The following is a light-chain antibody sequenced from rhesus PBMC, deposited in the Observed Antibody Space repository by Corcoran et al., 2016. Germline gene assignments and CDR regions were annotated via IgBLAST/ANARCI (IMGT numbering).Light chain of an antibody. V-gene: IGKV1S21*01. CDR1: QGISTY. J-gene: IGKJ1*01. CDR2: KAS. Sequence: DIQMTQSPSSLSASVGDRVTITCRASQGISTYLNWYQQKPGKAPKLLIYKASSLQRGVPSRFSGSGSGTDFTLTISSLQPEDFATYFCQQYYSTPPTFGLGTKVEIK. CDR3: QQYYSTPPT.